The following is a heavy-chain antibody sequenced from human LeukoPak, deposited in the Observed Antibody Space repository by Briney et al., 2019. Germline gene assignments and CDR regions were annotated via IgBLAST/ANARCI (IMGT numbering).Heavy chain of an antibody. Sequence: SETLSLTCTVSGGSISSSSYYWGWIRQPPGRGLEWIGSIYYSGSTYYNPSLKSRVTISVDTSKNQFSLKLSSVTAADTAVYYCARTSGSYYRGGNFDYWGQGTLVTVSS. CDR2: IYYSGST. V-gene: IGHV4-39*01. CDR1: GGSISSSSYY. D-gene: IGHD1-26*01. CDR3: ARTSGSYYRGGNFDY. J-gene: IGHJ4*02.